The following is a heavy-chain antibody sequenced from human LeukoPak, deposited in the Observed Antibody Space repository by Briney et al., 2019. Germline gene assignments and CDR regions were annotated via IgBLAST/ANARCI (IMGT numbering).Heavy chain of an antibody. CDR2: IYPGDSDM. J-gene: IGHJ4*02. CDR1: GYSFATYW. Sequence: GESLKISCKGSGYSFATYWIGWVRPMPGKGLEWMGIIYPGDSDMRYSPSFQGQVTISADKSISIAYLQWSTLKASDTAMYYCVRHGIGYTYASDYWGQGTLVTVSS. V-gene: IGHV5-51*01. CDR3: VRHGIGYTYASDY. D-gene: IGHD5-18*01.